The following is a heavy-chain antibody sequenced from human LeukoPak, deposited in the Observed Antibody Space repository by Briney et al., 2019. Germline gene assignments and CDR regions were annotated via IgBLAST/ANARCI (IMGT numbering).Heavy chain of an antibody. Sequence: PGGSLRLSCAASGFTFSDYYMIWFRQAPGKGLEGVSYISSSGSTIYYADSVKGRFTISRDNAKNSLYLQMNSLRAEDTAVYYCARGSYYDSSGYLAYWGQGTLVSVSS. D-gene: IGHD3-22*01. CDR1: GFTFSDYY. CDR2: ISSSGSTI. J-gene: IGHJ4*02. V-gene: IGHV3-11*01. CDR3: ARGSYYDSSGYLAY.